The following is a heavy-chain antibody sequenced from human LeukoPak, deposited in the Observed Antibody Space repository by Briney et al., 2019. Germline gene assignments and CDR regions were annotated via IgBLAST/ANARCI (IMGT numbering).Heavy chain of an antibody. D-gene: IGHD3-9*01. Sequence: ASVKVSCKASGYTFTGYYMHWMRQAPGQGLEWMGWINPNSGGTNYAQKFQGKVTTTRDTSISTAYMELSSLRSDDTAVYYCARSGGGLRYFDWLLRPFDYWGQGILVTVSS. CDR1: GYTFTGYY. J-gene: IGHJ4*02. V-gene: IGHV1-2*02. CDR2: INPNSGGT. CDR3: ARSGGGLRYFDWLLRPFDY.